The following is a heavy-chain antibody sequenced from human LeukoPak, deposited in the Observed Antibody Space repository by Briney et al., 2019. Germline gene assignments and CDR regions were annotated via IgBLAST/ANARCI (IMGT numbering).Heavy chain of an antibody. D-gene: IGHD2-2*01. V-gene: IGHV4-59*08. CDR1: GGSISSYY. Sequence: SETLSLTCTVSGGSISSYYWSWIRQPPGKGLEWIGSIYYSGSTNYNPSLKRRVTRSVDTSKNPVSLKRSSVTAADTAVYYCARHVVVPAARGWFDPWGQGTLVTVSS. CDR2: IYYSGST. J-gene: IGHJ5*02. CDR3: ARHVVVPAARGWFDP.